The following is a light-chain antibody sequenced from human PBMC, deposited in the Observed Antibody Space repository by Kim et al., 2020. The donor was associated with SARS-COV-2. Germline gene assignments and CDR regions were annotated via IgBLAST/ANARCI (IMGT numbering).Light chain of an antibody. CDR3: GTWDRTTRV. Sequence: QPVLTQSSSASASLGSSVKLTCTLSSGHSSYIIAWHQQQPGKAPRYLMKLEGSGSYNKGSGFPDRFSGSSSGADRYLTISNLQPEDEADYYCGTWDRTTRVFGGGTQLTVL. CDR1: SGHSSYI. J-gene: IGLJ2*01. V-gene: IGLV4-60*03. CDR2: LEGSGSY.